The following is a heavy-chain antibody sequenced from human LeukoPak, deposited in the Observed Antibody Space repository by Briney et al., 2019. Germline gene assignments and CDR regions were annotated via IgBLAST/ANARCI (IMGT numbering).Heavy chain of an antibody. V-gene: IGHV4-59*01. CDR1: GGSISSYY. Sequence: SETLFLTCTVSGGSISSYYWSWIRQPPGKGLEWIGYIYYSGSTNYNPSLKSRVTISVDTSKNQFSLKLSSVTAADTAVYYCARGASDNDAFDIWGQGTMVTVSS. D-gene: IGHD1-1*01. CDR3: ARGASDNDAFDI. CDR2: IYYSGST. J-gene: IGHJ3*02.